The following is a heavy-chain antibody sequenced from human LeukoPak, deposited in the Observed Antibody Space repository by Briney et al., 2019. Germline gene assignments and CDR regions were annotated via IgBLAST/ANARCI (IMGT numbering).Heavy chain of an antibody. CDR3: AREGSDWNYYYYMDV. D-gene: IGHD6-19*01. CDR2: IKQDGSEK. V-gene: IGHV3-7*01. J-gene: IGHJ6*03. CDR1: GFTFSTYW. Sequence: GGSLRLSCAASGFTFSTYWMSWVRLAPGKGLEWVANIKQDGSEKYYVDSVKGRFTISRDNARNSLYLQMNSLRAEDTAVYYCAREGSDWNYYYYMDVWGKGTTVTISS.